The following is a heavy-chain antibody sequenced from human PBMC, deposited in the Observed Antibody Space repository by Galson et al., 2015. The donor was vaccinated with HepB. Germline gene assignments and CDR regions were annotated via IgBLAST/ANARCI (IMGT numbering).Heavy chain of an antibody. D-gene: IGHD1-1*01. CDR1: GYPFRTYA. J-gene: IGHJ3*01. V-gene: IGHV7-4-1*02. CDR3: AKDMRMGITTFNV. Sequence: SVKVSCKASGYPFRTYALNWVRQAPGQGPEWMGSINTNTGNPSYAQGFTGRFVFSLDTSETTAYLHISSLEAEDTAMYYCAKDMRMGITTFNVWDQGTMVTVSS. CDR2: INTNTGNP.